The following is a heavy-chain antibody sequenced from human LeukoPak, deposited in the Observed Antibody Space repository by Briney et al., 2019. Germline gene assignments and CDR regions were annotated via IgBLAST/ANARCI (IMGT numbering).Heavy chain of an antibody. J-gene: IGHJ6*01. V-gene: IGHV1-69*13. CDR3: ARAGASIAARHYYGLDV. D-gene: IGHD6-6*01. CDR1: GGTFSSYA. Sequence: WASVKVSCKASGGTFSSYAISWVRQAPGQGLEWMGGIIPIFGATKYAQRFRGRVTITADDSTGTAYMELSSLRSEDTAVYYCARAGASIAARHYYGLDVWGQGTTVTVSS. CDR2: IIPIFGAT.